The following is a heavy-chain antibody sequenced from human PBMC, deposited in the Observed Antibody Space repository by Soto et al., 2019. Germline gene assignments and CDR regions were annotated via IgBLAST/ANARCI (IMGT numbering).Heavy chain of an antibody. CDR3: AREGEGMDV. CDR1: EFTFHDFF. J-gene: IGHJ6*02. V-gene: IGHV3-11*01. Sequence: GGSLRLSCAASEFTFHDFFMSWIRQAPGKGLEWVAYISGTGGIKYYPDSVRGRFTISRDNAKNSLYLQMNSLRVDDTAVYYCAREGEGMDVWGPGTTVTVSS. CDR2: ISGTGGIK.